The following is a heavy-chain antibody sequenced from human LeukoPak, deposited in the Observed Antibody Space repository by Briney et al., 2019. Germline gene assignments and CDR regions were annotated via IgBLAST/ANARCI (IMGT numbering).Heavy chain of an antibody. D-gene: IGHD3-22*01. CDR1: GFTFSSYA. V-gene: IGHV3-23*01. J-gene: IGHJ4*02. CDR3: AKDQYYYYDSSGSYHGAPFEY. CDR2: ISGSGDST. Sequence: GGSLRLSCAASGFTFSSYAMSWVRQAPGKGLEWVSAISGSGDSTYYADSVKGRFTISRDNTKNRLSLQMSGLRAEDTAVYYCAKDQYYYYDSSGSYHGAPFEYWGQGALVTVSA.